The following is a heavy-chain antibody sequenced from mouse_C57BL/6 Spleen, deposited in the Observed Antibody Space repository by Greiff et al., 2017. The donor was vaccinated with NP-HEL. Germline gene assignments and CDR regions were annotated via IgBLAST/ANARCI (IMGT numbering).Heavy chain of an antibody. D-gene: IGHD3-2*02. CDR2: IYPGDGDT. V-gene: IGHV1-82*01. CDR1: GYAFSSSW. Sequence: QVQLQQSGPELVKPGASVKISCKASGYAFSSSWMNWVKQRHGKGLEWIGRIYPGDGDTNYNGKFKGKATLTADKSSSTAYMQLSSLTSEDSAVYFCARTAQATGAMDYWGQGTSVTVSS. J-gene: IGHJ4*01. CDR3: ARTAQATGAMDY.